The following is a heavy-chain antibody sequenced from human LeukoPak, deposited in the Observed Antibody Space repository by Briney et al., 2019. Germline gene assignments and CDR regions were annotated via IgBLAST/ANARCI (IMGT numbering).Heavy chain of an antibody. V-gene: IGHV3-23*01. Sequence: GGSLRPSCAASGFTFSSYAMSWVRQAPGKGLEWVSAISGSGGSTYYADSVKGRFTISRDNSKNTLYLQMNSLRAEDTAVYYCATHDSYGYPFDYWGQGTLVTVSS. D-gene: IGHD5-18*01. J-gene: IGHJ4*02. CDR2: ISGSGGST. CDR3: ATHDSYGYPFDY. CDR1: GFTFSSYA.